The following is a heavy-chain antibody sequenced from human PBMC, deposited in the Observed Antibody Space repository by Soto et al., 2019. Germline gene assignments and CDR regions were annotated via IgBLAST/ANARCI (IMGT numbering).Heavy chain of an antibody. CDR1: GFTFSSYA. CDR2: ISGSGTNI. Sequence: EVQLLESGGGFAQPGGSLRLSCAASGFTFSSYAMHWVRQAPGRGLEWVSTISGSGTNIYYADSVQGRFTISRDNSQNTLFLQMTSLRVDDAATYYCAKDAFGGASDYWGQGTHVTVSS. D-gene: IGHD3-3*01. J-gene: IGHJ4*02. CDR3: AKDAFGGASDY. V-gene: IGHV3-23*01.